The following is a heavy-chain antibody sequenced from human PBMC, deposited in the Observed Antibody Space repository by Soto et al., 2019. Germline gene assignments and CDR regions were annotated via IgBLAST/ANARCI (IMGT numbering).Heavy chain of an antibody. CDR2: IYYSGST. CDR1: GGSISSGGYY. CDR3: ARAYDSSYFDY. V-gene: IGHV4-31*03. J-gene: IGHJ4*02. Sequence: SSETLSLTCTVSGGSISSGGYYWSWIRQHPGKGLEWIGYIYYSGSTYYNPSLKSRVTISVDTSKNQFSLKLSSVTAADTAVYYCARAYDSSYFDYWGQGTLVTVSS. D-gene: IGHD3-22*01.